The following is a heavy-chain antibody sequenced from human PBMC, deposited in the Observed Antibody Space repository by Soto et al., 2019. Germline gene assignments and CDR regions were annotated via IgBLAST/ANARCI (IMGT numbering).Heavy chain of an antibody. Sequence: EVQLLESGGGLVQPGGSLRLSCAASGFTFSSFSMTWFRQAPGKGLEWVSTINTGGATYYADSVKGRFTISRDNSKNTVYLQMNSLRAEDTAVYYCAKGSGGYYYEYWGQGTLVTVSS. V-gene: IGHV3-23*01. D-gene: IGHD3-22*01. J-gene: IGHJ4*02. CDR3: AKGSGGYYYEY. CDR2: INTGGAT. CDR1: GFTFSSFS.